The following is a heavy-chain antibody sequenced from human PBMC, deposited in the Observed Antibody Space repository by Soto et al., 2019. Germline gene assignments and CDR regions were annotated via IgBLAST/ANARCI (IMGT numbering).Heavy chain of an antibody. V-gene: IGHV1-69*01. CDR1: GGTFSSYA. D-gene: IGHD6-13*01. CDR2: IIPIFGTE. Sequence: QVQLVQSGAEVKKPGSSVRVSCKASGGTFSSYAISWVRQAPGQGLEWMGGIIPIFGTENYAQKFQGRVKITADESTSTDYMELSSLRSEDTAVYYCARDRIAGSKYYYGMDVWGQGTTVTVSS. CDR3: ARDRIAGSKYYYGMDV. J-gene: IGHJ6*02.